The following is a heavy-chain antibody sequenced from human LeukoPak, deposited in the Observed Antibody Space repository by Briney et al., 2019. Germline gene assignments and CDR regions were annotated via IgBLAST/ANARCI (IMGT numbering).Heavy chain of an antibody. CDR3: ASAPILRGEGGEHYNYGMDV. Sequence: SEALSLTCAVSGGSINSGNWWSWVRQPPGKGLEWIEEIYHSGSTNYNPSLKSRVSISVDEFTNQFSLNLTSVTAADTAVYHCASAPILRGEGGEHYNYGMDVWGQGTTVTVSS. J-gene: IGHJ6*02. D-gene: IGHD2-2*02. CDR2: IYHSGST. CDR1: GGSINSGNW. V-gene: IGHV4-4*02.